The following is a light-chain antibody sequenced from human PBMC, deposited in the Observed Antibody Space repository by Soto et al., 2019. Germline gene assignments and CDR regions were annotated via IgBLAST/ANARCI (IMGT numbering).Light chain of an antibody. CDR2: KGF. CDR3: MQTAHWTYT. V-gene: IGKV2-30*01. Sequence: VVMIPSPLSLVVTLGQSASISCRLSLGLAYGDGNTCLNWLQQRAGQSPRRLIYKGFGRDSGVPARFSGSASGSEFTLTISRVEAEDIGVYYCMQTAHWTYTLGRGTKVDI. CDR1: LGLAYGDGNTC. J-gene: IGKJ2*01.